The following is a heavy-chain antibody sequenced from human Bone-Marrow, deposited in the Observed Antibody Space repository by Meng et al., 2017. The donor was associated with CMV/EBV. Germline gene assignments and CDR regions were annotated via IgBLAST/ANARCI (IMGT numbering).Heavy chain of an antibody. V-gene: IGHV3-21*01. CDR2: ISNNGGSI. Sequence: SCAASGFTFSSFAMHWVRRAPGKGLEWVSSISNNGGSIQYSDSVRGRFTISRDNAKNSVYLLMSGLRAEDTAFYYCARDALSSGGDYWGQGALVTVSS. CDR3: ARDALSSGGDY. D-gene: IGHD6-19*01. CDR1: GFTFSSFA. J-gene: IGHJ4*02.